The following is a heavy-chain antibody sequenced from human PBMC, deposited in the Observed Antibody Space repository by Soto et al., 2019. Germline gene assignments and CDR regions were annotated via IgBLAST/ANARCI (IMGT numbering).Heavy chain of an antibody. D-gene: IGHD6-13*01. J-gene: IGHJ6*02. CDR2: INPNSGGT. CDR3: AREELSIAAAGYYGMDV. CDR1: GYTFTGYY. Sequence: ASVKVSCKASGYTFTGYYMHWVRQAPGQGFEWMGWINPNSGGTNYAQKFQGWVTMTRDTSISTAYMELSRLRSDDTAVYYCAREELSIAAAGYYGMDVWGQGTTVTVSS. V-gene: IGHV1-2*04.